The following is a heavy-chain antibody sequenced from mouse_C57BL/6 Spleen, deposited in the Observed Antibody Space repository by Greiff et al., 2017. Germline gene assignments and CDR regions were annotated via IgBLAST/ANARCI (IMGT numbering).Heavy chain of an antibody. J-gene: IGHJ4*01. D-gene: IGHD1-1*01. CDR2: INPSSGYT. CDR3: ARQRLPVVALYAMDY. CDR1: GYTFTSYT. V-gene: IGHV1-4*01. Sequence: QVQLQQSGAELARPGASVKMSCKASGYTFTSYTMHWVKQRPGQGLEWIGYINPSSGYTKYNQKFKDKATLTADKSSSTAYMQLSSLTSEDSAVYYCARQRLPVVALYAMDYWGQGTSVTVSS.